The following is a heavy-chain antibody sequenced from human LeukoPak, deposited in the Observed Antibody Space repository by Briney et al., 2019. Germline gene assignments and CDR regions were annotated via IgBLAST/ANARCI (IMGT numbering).Heavy chain of an antibody. CDR3: AKNGRANDYYSYYMTV. CDR2: IIGSVANT. CDR1: GFTFSTYA. V-gene: IGHV3-23*01. J-gene: IGHJ6*03. Sequence: GGSLGLSCAASGFTFSTYAMSWVRQPPGKALEWFSTIIGSVANTFYADPMKGRFTITRDNSKNTLYLHMNSLRAEDTAVYYCAKNGRANDYYSYYMTVWGKGTTVTVSS. D-gene: IGHD2-8*01.